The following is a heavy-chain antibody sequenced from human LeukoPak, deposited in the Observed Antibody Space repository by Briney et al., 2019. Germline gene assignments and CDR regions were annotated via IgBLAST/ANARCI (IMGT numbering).Heavy chain of an antibody. CDR1: GASIISDDSY. V-gene: IGHV4-30-4*01. CDR2: IYYSGST. Sequence: SETLSLTCTVSGASIISDDSYWSWIRHPPGKGLEWIGNIYYSGSTYYNPYLESRVTISVDTSKNHFSLKLSSVTAADTAVYYCARQLSNDGDYVGAFDSWGQGTLVTVSS. CDR3: ARQLSNDGDYVGAFDS. J-gene: IGHJ4*02. D-gene: IGHD4-17*01.